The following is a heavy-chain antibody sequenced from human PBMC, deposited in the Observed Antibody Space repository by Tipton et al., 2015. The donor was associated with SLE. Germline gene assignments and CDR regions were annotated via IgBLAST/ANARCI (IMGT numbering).Heavy chain of an antibody. CDR3: ARGPRLAAAGDAEYFQH. D-gene: IGHD6-13*01. CDR1: GYTFTSYY. V-gene: IGHV1-46*01. CDR2: INPSGGST. Sequence: QSGAEVKKPGASVKVSCKASGYTFTSYYMHWVRQAPGQGLEWMGIINPSGGSTSYAQKFQGRDTMTRDTSTSTVYMELSSLRSEDTAVYYCARGPRLAAAGDAEYFQHWGQSTLVTVSS. J-gene: IGHJ1*01.